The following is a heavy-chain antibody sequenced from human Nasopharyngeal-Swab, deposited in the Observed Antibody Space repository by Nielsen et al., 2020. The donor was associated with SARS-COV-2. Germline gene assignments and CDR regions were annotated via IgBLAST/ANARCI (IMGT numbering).Heavy chain of an antibody. Sequence: GGSLRLSCAVSGFTFSDYYMSWIRQAPGKGLEWLSYINGSGTYTDYAASVKGRFTISRDNAKNSLYLQMDSLRAEDTAVYYCARDSSGWPGYAFDIWGQGTMVTVSS. D-gene: IGHD6-19*01. CDR1: GFTFSDYY. J-gene: IGHJ3*02. V-gene: IGHV3-11*06. CDR3: ARDSSGWPGYAFDI. CDR2: INGSGTYT.